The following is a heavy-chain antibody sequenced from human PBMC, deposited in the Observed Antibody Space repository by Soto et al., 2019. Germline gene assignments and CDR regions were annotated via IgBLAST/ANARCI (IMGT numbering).Heavy chain of an antibody. D-gene: IGHD3-16*01. CDR1: GFTFSRYA. CDR2: FSGSGGFT. CDR3: AKMSRYDSAPGLT. Sequence: EVQLLESGGGLVQPGGSLRLSCEASGFTFSRYAMNWVRQAPGEGLDGVSAFSGSGGFTYFADPVKGRFTISRDDSKNTLYPQMNSRRGDDAAVYYCAKMSRYDSAPGLTWGQGTLVTVSS. V-gene: IGHV3-23*01. J-gene: IGHJ5*02.